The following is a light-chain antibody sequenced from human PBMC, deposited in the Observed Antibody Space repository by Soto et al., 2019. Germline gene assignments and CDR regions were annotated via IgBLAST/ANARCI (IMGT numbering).Light chain of an antibody. CDR1: SSDVGAYDF. J-gene: IGLJ2*01. CDR2: DVT. V-gene: IGLV2-14*01. Sequence: QSALTQPASVSGSPGQSITISCTGTSSDVGAYDFVSWYQQRPGEAPKLVIYDVTNRPSGVSNRFSGSKSGNTASLTISGLQDEDEADYYCTSYTRSDMGIFGGGTMLTGL. CDR3: TSYTRSDMGI.